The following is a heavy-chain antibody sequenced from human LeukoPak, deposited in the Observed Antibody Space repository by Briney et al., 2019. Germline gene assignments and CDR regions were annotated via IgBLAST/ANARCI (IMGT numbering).Heavy chain of an antibody. CDR1: GGSISSGGYY. D-gene: IGHD3-10*01. Sequence: SETLSLTCTVSGGSISSGGYYWSWGRQHAGKGREWVGYFSYSGSTYYTPSLKSPVTISVATSKHHFSLKLSSVTAAATAVYYCASNYGSGSYRDYWGQGTLVTVSS. J-gene: IGHJ4*02. V-gene: IGHV4-31*01. CDR3: ASNYGSGSYRDY. CDR2: FSYSGST.